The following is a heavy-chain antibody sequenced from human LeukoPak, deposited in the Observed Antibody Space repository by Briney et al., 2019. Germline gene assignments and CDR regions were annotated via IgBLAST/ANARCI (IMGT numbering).Heavy chain of an antibody. CDR1: GYTFIGFY. D-gene: IGHD1-1*01. Sequence: ASVKVSCKSSGYTFIGFYMHWVRQAPGQGLEWMGRINPDSGGTNYAQKLQGRVTMTRDTSISTAYMELSRLRSDDTAVYYCARGLENFDYWGQGTLVTVSS. J-gene: IGHJ4*02. CDR2: INPDSGGT. CDR3: ARGLENFDY. V-gene: IGHV1-2*06.